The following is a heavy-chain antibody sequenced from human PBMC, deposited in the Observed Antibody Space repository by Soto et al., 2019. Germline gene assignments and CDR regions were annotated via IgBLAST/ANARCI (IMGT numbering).Heavy chain of an antibody. Sequence: SVKVSCKASGGTFSSYTISWVRQAPGQGLEWMGRIIPILGIANYAQKFQGRVTITADKSTSTAYMELSSLRSEDTAVYYCARIGWGCSGGSCYSGWAFEIWGQGTLVTVSS. CDR3: ARIGWGCSGGSCYSGWAFEI. V-gene: IGHV1-69*02. D-gene: IGHD2-15*01. CDR1: GGTFSSYT. CDR2: IIPILGIA. J-gene: IGHJ3*02.